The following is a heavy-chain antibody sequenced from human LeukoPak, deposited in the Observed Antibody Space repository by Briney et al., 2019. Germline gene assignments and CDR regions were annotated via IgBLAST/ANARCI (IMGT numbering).Heavy chain of an antibody. D-gene: IGHD2-21*02. J-gene: IGHJ2*01. CDR1: GFSISSGCY. Sequence: PSETLSLTCAVSGFSISSGCYWGWIRQPPGKGLEYIGSIYRSGNTYYNPSLKSRVTISVDTSKNQFFLKLSSVTAADTAVYYCARDWVVTSYWYFDLWGRGTLVTVSS. CDR3: ARDWVVTSYWYFDL. CDR2: IYRSGNT. V-gene: IGHV4-38-2*02.